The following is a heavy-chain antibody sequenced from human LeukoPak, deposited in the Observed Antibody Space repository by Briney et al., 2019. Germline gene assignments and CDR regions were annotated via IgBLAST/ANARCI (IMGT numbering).Heavy chain of an antibody. J-gene: IGHJ4*02. V-gene: IGHV1-8*01. CDR3: ARGFRTTALCGGDCPFGD. Sequence: ASVKVSCKASGYTFTSYDIMWVRQAIGQGLEWMGWMNPISGNTGYTQKFQGRVTMTRDTSIDTAYMELNSLKSEDTAAYYCARGFRTTALCGGDCPFGDWGQGTLVTVSS. CDR2: MNPISGNT. CDR1: GYTFTSYD. D-gene: IGHD2-21*02.